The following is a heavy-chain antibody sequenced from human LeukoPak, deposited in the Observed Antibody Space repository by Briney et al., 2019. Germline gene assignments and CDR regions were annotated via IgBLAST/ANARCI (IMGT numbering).Heavy chain of an antibody. CDR2: ISSGSTYM. CDR3: GRVGGRSKAAKGDAFDI. V-gene: IGHV3-21*01. Sequence: PGGSLRLSCAASGFTFSSYSMNWVRQAPGKGLGWVSSISSGSTYMYYADSVKGRFTISRDNAQNSMYLQMNSLRAEDTAVYYCGRVGGRSKAAKGDAFDIWGQGTMVVVSS. CDR1: GFTFSSYS. D-gene: IGHD6-6*01. J-gene: IGHJ3*02.